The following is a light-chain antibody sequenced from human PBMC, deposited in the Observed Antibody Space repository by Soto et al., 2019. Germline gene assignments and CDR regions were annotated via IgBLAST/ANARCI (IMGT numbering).Light chain of an antibody. CDR1: SSDVGSYNL. CDR2: EGS. J-gene: IGLJ2*01. CDR3: CSYAGSSTSVV. V-gene: IGLV2-23*01. Sequence: QSALTQPASVSGSPGQSITISCTGTSSDVGSYNLVSWYQQHPGKAPKLMIYEGSKRPSGVSNRFSGYKSGNTASLTISGLQAEDEAEYYCCSYAGSSTSVVFGGGTKLTVL.